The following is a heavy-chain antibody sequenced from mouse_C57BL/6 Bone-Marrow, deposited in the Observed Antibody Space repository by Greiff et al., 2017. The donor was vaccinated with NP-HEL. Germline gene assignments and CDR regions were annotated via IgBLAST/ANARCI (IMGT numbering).Heavy chain of an antibody. J-gene: IGHJ4*01. CDR1: GFTFTAYY. V-gene: IGHV7-3*01. CDR3: ARHYYGSRRYAMDY. CDR2: IRNKANGYTT. D-gene: IGHD1-1*01. Sequence: EVMLVESGGGLVQPGGSLSLSCAASGFTFTAYYMSWVRQPPGKALEWLGFIRNKANGYTTEYSASVKGRFTISRDNSQSILYLQMNALRAEDSATYYCARHYYGSRRYAMDYWGQGTSVTVSS.